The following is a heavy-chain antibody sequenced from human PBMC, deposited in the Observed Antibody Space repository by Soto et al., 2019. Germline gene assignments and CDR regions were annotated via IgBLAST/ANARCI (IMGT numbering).Heavy chain of an antibody. J-gene: IGHJ3*02. Sequence: ASVKVSCKASGYTFTSYGISWLRQAPGQGLEWMGWISAYNGNTNYAQTLQGRVTMTTDTSTSTAYMELRSLRSDDTAVYYCARAWVSPVTNAFDIWGQGTMVTVSS. D-gene: IGHD4-17*01. V-gene: IGHV1-18*01. CDR2: ISAYNGNT. CDR3: ARAWVSPVTNAFDI. CDR1: GYTFTSYG.